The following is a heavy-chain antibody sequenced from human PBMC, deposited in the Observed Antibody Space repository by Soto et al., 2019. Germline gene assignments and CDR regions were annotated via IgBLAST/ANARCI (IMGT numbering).Heavy chain of an antibody. Sequence: GGSLRLSCAASGFTFSSYGMHWVRQAPGKGLEWVAVISYDGSNKYYADSVKGRFTISRDNSKNTLYLQMNSLRAEDTAVYYCAKDQGIVVIPAAPIDYWGQGTLVTVSS. J-gene: IGHJ4*02. CDR3: AKDQGIVVIPAAPIDY. CDR2: ISYDGSNK. D-gene: IGHD2-2*01. CDR1: GFTFSSYG. V-gene: IGHV3-30*18.